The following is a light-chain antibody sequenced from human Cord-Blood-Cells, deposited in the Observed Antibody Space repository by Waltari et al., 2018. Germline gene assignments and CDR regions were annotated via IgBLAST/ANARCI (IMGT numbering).Light chain of an antibody. CDR2: RNN. Sequence: QSVLTQPPSASGTPGQRVTISCSGSSSTIGSNYVYWYQQLPGTAPKLLIYRNNQRPSGVPDRFSGSSSGTSASLAISGLRSEDEADYYCAAWDDSLSGWVFGGGTKLTVL. CDR1: SSTIGSNY. CDR3: AAWDDSLSGWV. V-gene: IGLV1-47*01. J-gene: IGLJ3*02.